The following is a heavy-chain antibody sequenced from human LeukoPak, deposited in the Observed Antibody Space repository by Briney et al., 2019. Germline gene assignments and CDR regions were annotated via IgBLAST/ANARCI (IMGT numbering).Heavy chain of an antibody. CDR2: INSDGTST. Sequence: GGSLRLSCAASGFTFSNYCIHWVRQAPGKGLVWVSRINSDGTSTSYADSVKGRFTISRDNAQNTLYLQMNSLRADDTAVYYCARVPGATGRRYFDYWGQGTLVTVSS. CDR1: GFTFSNYC. J-gene: IGHJ4*02. CDR3: ARVPGATGRRYFDY. D-gene: IGHD1-26*01. V-gene: IGHV3-74*01.